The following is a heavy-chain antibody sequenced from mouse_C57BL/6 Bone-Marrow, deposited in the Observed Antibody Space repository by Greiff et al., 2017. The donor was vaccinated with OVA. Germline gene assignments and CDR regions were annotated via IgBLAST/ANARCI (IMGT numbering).Heavy chain of an antibody. V-gene: IGHV1-80*01. CDR2: IYPGDGDT. CDR1: GYAFSSYW. J-gene: IGHJ4*01. Sequence: VKLVESGAELVKPGASVKISCKASGYAFSSYWMNWVKQRPGKGLEWIGQIYPGDGDTNYNGKFKGKATLTADKSSSTAYMQLSSLTSEDSAVYFCARDDYGFYAMDYWGQGTSVTVSS. CDR3: ARDDYGFYAMDY. D-gene: IGHD2-4*01.